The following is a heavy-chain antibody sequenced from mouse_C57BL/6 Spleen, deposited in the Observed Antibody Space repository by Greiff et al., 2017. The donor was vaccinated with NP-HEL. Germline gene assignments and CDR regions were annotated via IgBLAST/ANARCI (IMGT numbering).Heavy chain of an antibody. D-gene: IGHD2-4*01. J-gene: IGHJ1*03. CDR2: IYPGDGDT. CDR1: GYAFSSYW. CDR3: SRSRDYPYFDV. Sequence: VQLQQSGAELVKPGASVKISCKASGYAFSSYWMNWVKQRPGKGLEWIGQIYPGDGDTNYNGKFKGKATLTADKSSSTAYMQLSSLTSEDSAVYFCSRSRDYPYFDVWGTGTTVTVSS. V-gene: IGHV1-80*01.